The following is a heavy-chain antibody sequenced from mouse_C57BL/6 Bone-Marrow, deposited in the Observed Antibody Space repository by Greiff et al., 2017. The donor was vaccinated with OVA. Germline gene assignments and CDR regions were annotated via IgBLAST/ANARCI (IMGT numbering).Heavy chain of an antibody. D-gene: IGHD2-1*01. CDR3: ARGGEGNYLFDY. J-gene: IGHJ2*01. V-gene: IGHV1-76*01. Sequence: VQGVESGAELVRPGASVKLSCKASGYTFTDYYINWVKQRPGQGLEWIARIYPGSGNTYYNEKFKGKATLTAEKSSSTAYMQLSSLTSEDSAVYFCARGGEGNYLFDYWGQGTTLTVSS. CDR1: GYTFTDYY. CDR2: IYPGSGNT.